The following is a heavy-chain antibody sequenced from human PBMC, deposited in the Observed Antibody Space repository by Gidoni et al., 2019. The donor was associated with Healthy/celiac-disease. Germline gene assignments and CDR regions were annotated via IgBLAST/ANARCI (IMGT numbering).Heavy chain of an antibody. V-gene: IGHV3-30*02. CDR2: IRYDGSNK. D-gene: IGHD3-22*01. CDR1: GFTFSSYG. Sequence: QVQLVESGGGVVQPGGSLRLSCAASGFTFSSYGMNWVRQAPGKRLDWVAFIRYDGSNKYYADSVKGRFTISRDNSKNTLYLQMNSLRAEDTAVYYCAKDGEYYYDSPLLFDYWGQGTLVTVSS. J-gene: IGHJ4*02. CDR3: AKDGEYYYDSPLLFDY.